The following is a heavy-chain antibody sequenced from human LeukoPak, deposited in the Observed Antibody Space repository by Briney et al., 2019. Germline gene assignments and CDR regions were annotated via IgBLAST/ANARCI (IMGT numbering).Heavy chain of an antibody. CDR3: ARGDARGYSYGHFHFDH. D-gene: IGHD5-18*01. CDR2: IYTSGST. J-gene: IGHJ4*01. V-gene: IGHV4-61*02. Sequence: PSETLSLTCTVSGGSISSGSYYWSWIRQPAGEGLEWIGRIYTSGSTNYNPSLKSRVTISVDTSKNQFSLKLSSVTAADTAVYYCARGDARGYSYGHFHFDHWGHGTLVTVSS. CDR1: GGSISSGSYY.